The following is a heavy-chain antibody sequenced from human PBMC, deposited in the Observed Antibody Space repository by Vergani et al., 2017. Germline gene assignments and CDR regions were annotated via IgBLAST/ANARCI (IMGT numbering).Heavy chain of an antibody. V-gene: IGHV1-2*02. CDR1: GYTFTGYY. Sequence: QVQLVQSGAEVKKPGASVKVSCKASGYTFTGYYMHWVRQAPGQGLEWMGWINPNSGGTNYAQKFQGRVTMTRDTSISTAYMELSRLRSDDTAVYYCAREKITMVRGVKLYYYYYGMDVWGQGTTVTVSS. CDR3: AREKITMVRGVKLYYYYYGMDV. CDR2: INPNSGGT. J-gene: IGHJ6*02. D-gene: IGHD3-10*01.